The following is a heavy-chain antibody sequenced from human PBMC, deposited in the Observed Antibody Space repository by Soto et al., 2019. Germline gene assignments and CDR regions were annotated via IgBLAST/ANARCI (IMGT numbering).Heavy chain of an antibody. CDR2: ISSSSSYI. CDR3: AREGSGYYSHYYYYGLDV. V-gene: IGHV3-21*01. Sequence: EVQMVESGGGLVKPGRSLRLSCAASGFPFSRYSMNWVRQAPGQGLEWGSSISSSSSYIYYADSVKGRFTISRDNAKNSLYRPRNRQRAEDTAVYYCAREGSGYYSHYYYYGLDVWGQGTTVTVA. CDR1: GFPFSRYS. J-gene: IGHJ6*02. D-gene: IGHD3-22*01.